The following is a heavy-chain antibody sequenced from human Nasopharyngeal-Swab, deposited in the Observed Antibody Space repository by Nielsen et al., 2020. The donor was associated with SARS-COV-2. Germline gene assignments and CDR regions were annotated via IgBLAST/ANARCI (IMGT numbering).Heavy chain of an antibody. CDR3: ARGGELELDY. J-gene: IGHJ4*02. CDR2: IWFDGSKT. CDR1: GFTFSSFG. V-gene: IGHV3-33*01. Sequence: RGSLRLSCAASGFTFSSFGLHWVRQAPGKGLEWVAVIWFDGSKTYYADSVKGRFTISRDDSKNTLYLEMNSLRGDDTAVYFCARGGELELDYWGQGTLVTVSS. D-gene: IGHD1-1*01.